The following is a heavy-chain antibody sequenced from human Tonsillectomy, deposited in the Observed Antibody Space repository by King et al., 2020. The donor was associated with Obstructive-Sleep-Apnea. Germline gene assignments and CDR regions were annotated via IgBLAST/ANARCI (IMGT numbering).Heavy chain of an antibody. Sequence: VQLVESGGALVQPGGSLRLSCAASGFTFSSNAMSWVRQSPGKGLEWVAAISGSGDSTYYADSVRGRFTISRDNSKNTLYLQMNSLRAEDTTVYYCAKGEYYGSSTCHYYFDYWGQGTLVTVSS. J-gene: IGHJ4*02. CDR2: ISGSGDST. CDR1: GFTFSSNA. CDR3: AKGEYYGSSTCHYYFDY. V-gene: IGHV3-23*04. D-gene: IGHD2-2*01.